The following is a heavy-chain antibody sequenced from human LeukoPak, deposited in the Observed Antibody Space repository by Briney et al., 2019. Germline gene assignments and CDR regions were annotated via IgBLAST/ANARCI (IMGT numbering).Heavy chain of an antibody. CDR1: AGSIGSHY. Sequence: SETLSLTCTVSAGSIGSHYWSWIRQPPGKGLEWIGYIFYSGTTYYNSSLKSRVTMSVDTSKNQFSLKLSSVTAADTAVYYCARYYYDGSGYYSFDFWGQGTLVTVSS. CDR2: IFYSGTT. J-gene: IGHJ4*02. CDR3: ARYYYDGSGYYSFDF. D-gene: IGHD3-22*01. V-gene: IGHV4-59*11.